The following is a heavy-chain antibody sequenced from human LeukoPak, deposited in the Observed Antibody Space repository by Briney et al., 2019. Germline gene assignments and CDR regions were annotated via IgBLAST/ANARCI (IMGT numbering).Heavy chain of an antibody. Sequence: GGSLRLSCAASGFTFNNYAMHWVRQAPGKGLEWVSSISGGGETTYYADSAKGRFTISRDNSQNTLYLQMNSLRVEDTAVYYCAKVWEAKAYGSGSYFDYWGQGTLVTVSS. CDR1: GFTFNNYA. D-gene: IGHD3-10*01. J-gene: IGHJ4*02. CDR2: ISGGGETT. CDR3: AKVWEAKAYGSGSYFDY. V-gene: IGHV3-23*01.